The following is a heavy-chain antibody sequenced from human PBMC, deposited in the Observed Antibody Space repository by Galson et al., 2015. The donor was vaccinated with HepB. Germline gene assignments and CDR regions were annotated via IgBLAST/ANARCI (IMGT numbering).Heavy chain of an antibody. CDR1: GGTFSSYA. J-gene: IGHJ3*02. V-gene: IGHV1-69*13. D-gene: IGHD6-13*01. CDR2: IIPIFGTA. CDR3: ARSLVRVSPHIRVPPRAAFDI. Sequence: SVKVSCKASGGTFSSYAISWVRQAPGQGLEWMGGIIPIFGTANYAQKFQGRVTITADESTSTAYMELSSLRSEDTAVYYCARSLVRVSPHIRVPPRAAFDIWGQGTMVTVSS.